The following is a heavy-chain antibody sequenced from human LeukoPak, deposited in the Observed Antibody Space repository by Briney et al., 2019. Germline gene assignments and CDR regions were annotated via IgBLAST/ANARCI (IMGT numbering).Heavy chain of an antibody. V-gene: IGHV3-7*04. J-gene: IGHJ4*02. CDR3: ARDYSSGRDF. CDR2: INQDGSDQ. Sequence: GGSLRVSCAASGFTFSTKWMSWVRHAPGKGLEWVVTINQDGSDQYYVDSVKGRFTISRDNAKNSLDLQMNSLRAEDTAVYYCARDYSSGRDFWGQGTLVTVSS. D-gene: IGHD3-22*01. CDR1: GFTFSTKW.